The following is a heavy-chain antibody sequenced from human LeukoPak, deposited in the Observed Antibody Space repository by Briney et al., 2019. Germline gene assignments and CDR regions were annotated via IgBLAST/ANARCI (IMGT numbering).Heavy chain of an antibody. V-gene: IGHV3-23*01. CDR3: AKRRGATNGDLDY. Sequence: GGSLRLSCAASGFTFSKNAMSWVRQAPGKGLEWVSDITGSGVNTFYAASVKRLFTISRDNSKNTLYLEMNSLRVEDTAVYYCAKRRGATNGDLDYWGQGTLVTVSS. D-gene: IGHD2-21*02. CDR2: ITGSGVNT. CDR1: GFTFSKNA. J-gene: IGHJ4*02.